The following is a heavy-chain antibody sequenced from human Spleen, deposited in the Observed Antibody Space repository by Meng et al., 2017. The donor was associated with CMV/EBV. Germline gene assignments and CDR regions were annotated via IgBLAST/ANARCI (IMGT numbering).Heavy chain of an antibody. Sequence: YGRSFSGYYWSWIRQPPGKGLEWIGEINHSGSTNYNPSLKSRVTISVDTSKNQFSLKLSSVTAADTAVYYCARGRQRVYDSSGYYSYWGQGTLVTVSS. CDR2: INHSGST. CDR3: ARGRQRVYDSSGYYSY. V-gene: IGHV4-34*01. J-gene: IGHJ4*02. CDR1: GRSFSGYY. D-gene: IGHD3-22*01.